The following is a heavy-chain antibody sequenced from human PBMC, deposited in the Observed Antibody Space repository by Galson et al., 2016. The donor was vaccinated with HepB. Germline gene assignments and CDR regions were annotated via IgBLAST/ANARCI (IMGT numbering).Heavy chain of an antibody. J-gene: IGHJ6*02. CDR1: GFTFGDYA. Sequence: SLRLSCAASGFTFGDYAMSWVRQAPGKGLEWVGFIRSKVYGVTTEYAASVKGRFTISRDDSKSIAYLQMNRLKTEDTSVYYCIRIPSPRDYYYGMDVWGQGTTIIVSS. CDR2: IRSKVYGVTT. D-gene: IGHD2-2*02. CDR3: IRIPSPRDYYYGMDV. V-gene: IGHV3-49*04.